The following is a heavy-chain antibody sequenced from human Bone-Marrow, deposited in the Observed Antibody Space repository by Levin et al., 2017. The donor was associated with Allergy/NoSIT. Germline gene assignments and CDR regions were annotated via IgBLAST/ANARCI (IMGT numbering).Heavy chain of an antibody. V-gene: IGHV3-30-3*01. CDR2: ISYDGSNK. CDR3: ARDPLPGDYGDYVFYY. CDR1: GFTFSSYA. D-gene: IGHD4-17*01. Sequence: GGSLRLSCAASGFTFSSYAMHWVRQAPGKGLEWVAVISYDGSNKYYADSVKGRFTISRDNSKNTLYLQMNSLRAEDTAVYYCARDPLPGDYGDYVFYYWGQGTLVTVSS. J-gene: IGHJ4*02.